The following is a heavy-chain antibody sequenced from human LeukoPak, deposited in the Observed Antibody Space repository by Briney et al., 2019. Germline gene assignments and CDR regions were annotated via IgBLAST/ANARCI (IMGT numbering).Heavy chain of an antibody. D-gene: IGHD3-10*01. CDR2: IYYSGIT. J-gene: IGHJ4*02. CDR1: GGSISSGDYY. Sequence: SETLSLTCTVSGGSISSGDYYWSWIRQPPGKGLEWIGYIYYSGITYYSPSLKSRVTISVDTSKSQFSLKLSSVTAADTAVYYCARGPGVRGVRGLFDYWGQGSLVTVAS. V-gene: IGHV4-30-4*01. CDR3: ARGPGVRGVRGLFDY.